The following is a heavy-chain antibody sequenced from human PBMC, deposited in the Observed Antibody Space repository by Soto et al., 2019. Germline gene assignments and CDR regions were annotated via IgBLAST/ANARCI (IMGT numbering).Heavy chain of an antibody. J-gene: IGHJ6*02. CDR2: IYPGDSDT. D-gene: IGHD2-2*02. V-gene: IGHV5-51*01. Sequence: GDSLKISCKGSGYSFTSYWIGWVRQMPGKGLEWMGIIYPGDSDTRYSPSFQGQVTISADKSISTAYLQWSSLKASDTAMYYCERLTAAISSGYYHGMDVWGQGTTVTVSS. CDR1: GYSFTSYW. CDR3: ERLTAAISSGYYHGMDV.